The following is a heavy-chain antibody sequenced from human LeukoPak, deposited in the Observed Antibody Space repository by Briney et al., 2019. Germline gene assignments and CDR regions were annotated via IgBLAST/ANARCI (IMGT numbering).Heavy chain of an antibody. CDR1: GGSISSYY. CDR3: ARHTGDYLGLTWFDP. D-gene: IGHD4-17*01. J-gene: IGHJ5*02. CDR2: IYTSGST. V-gene: IGHV4-4*07. Sequence: SETLSLTCTVSGGSISSYYWSWIRQPAGKGLEWIGRIYTSGSTNYNPSLKSRVTISVDTSKNQFSLKLSSVTAADTAVYYCARHTGDYLGLTWFDPWGQGTLVTVSS.